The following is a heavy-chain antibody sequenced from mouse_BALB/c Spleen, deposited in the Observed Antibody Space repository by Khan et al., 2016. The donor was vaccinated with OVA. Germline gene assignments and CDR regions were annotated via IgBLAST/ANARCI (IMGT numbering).Heavy chain of an antibody. J-gene: IGHJ2*01. V-gene: IGHV14-3*02. CDR3: APAGTGDYFDY. CDR1: GFNIKDTH. Sequence: VQLKESGAELVKPGASVKLSCTASGFNIKDTHMPWVKQRPEQGLEWIGRIDPANDNSKYDPRFQGKATITADTSSNTAYLHLSSLTSEDTAVYYCAPAGTGDYFDYWGQGTTLTVSS. CDR2: IDPANDNS. D-gene: IGHD4-1*01.